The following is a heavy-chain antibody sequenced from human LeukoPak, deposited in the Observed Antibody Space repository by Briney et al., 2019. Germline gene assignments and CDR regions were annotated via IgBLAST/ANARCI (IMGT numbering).Heavy chain of an antibody. CDR1: GDSISGDNHY. D-gene: IGHD3-16*01. V-gene: IGHV4-39*02. Sequence: SETLSPTCTVSGDSISGDNHYWAWIRQPPGKRLEWIGIIYYTGSTHYNPSLKSRVNLSIDTSNNYFSLKLTSVTAADTAIYYCARRYANLSRYFDPWSQGTLVTVSS. CDR2: IYYTGST. CDR3: ARRYANLSRYFDP. J-gene: IGHJ5*02.